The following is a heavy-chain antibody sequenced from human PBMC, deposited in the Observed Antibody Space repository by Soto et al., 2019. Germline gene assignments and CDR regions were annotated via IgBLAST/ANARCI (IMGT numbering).Heavy chain of an antibody. CDR3: ARGWGHTSGDLDY. J-gene: IGHJ4*02. CDR1: GYPFPNYG. CDR2: ISVSSGNR. Sequence: QVQLVQSGPEVKKPGASEKVSCKASGYPFPNYGLSWVRQAPGQGLEWMGWISVSSGNREYTQKYQDRLIMTTDTSTTTAYMELRSLTSDDTAVYYCARGWGHTSGDLDYWGQGTLVIVSS. V-gene: IGHV1-18*04. D-gene: IGHD6-19*01.